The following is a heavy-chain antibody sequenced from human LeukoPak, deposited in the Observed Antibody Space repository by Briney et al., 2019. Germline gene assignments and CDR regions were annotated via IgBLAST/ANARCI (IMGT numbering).Heavy chain of an antibody. V-gene: IGHV3-9*01. D-gene: IGHD3-3*01. J-gene: IGHJ6*02. CDR2: ISWNSGSI. CDR3: AKDKGYDFWSGAAGRFGYGMDV. CDR1: GFTFDGYA. Sequence: GGSLRLSCAASGFTFDGYAMHWVRQAPGKGLEWVSGISWNSGSIGYADSVKGRFTISRDNAKNSLYLQMNSLRAEDTALYYCAKDKGYDFWSGAAGRFGYGMDVWGQGTTVTVSS.